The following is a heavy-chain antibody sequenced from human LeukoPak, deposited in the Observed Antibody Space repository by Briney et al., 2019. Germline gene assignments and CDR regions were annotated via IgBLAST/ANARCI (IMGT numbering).Heavy chain of an antibody. J-gene: IGHJ4*02. CDR3: ARERWEGGGYVMGFDY. V-gene: IGHV4-59*11. Sequence: PSETLSLTCSVSGGSIRSHYWNWIRQPPGKGLEWLGHIYYSGSTYYNPSLKSRITISVDTSKNQFSLRLSSMTAADTAVYYCARERWEGGGYVMGFDYWGQGALVTVSS. D-gene: IGHD3-16*01. CDR1: GGSIRSHY. CDR2: IYYSGST.